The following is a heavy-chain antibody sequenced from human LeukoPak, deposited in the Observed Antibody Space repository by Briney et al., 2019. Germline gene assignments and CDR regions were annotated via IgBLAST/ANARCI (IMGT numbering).Heavy chain of an antibody. D-gene: IGHD3-22*01. CDR1: GFTFDDYA. CDR3: AKDRDSSAYHGGFDY. J-gene: IGHJ4*02. CDR2: ITWNSGSI. Sequence: GGSLRLSCAASGFTFDDYAMHWVRQAPGKGLEWVSGITWNSGSIGYADSVKGRFTISRDNAKNSLYLQMNSLRVEDTALYYCAKDRDSSAYHGGFDYWGQGALLTVSS. V-gene: IGHV3-9*01.